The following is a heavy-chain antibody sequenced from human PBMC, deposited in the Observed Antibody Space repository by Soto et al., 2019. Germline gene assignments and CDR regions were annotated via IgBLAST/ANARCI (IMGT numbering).Heavy chain of an antibody. J-gene: IGHJ5*02. CDR1: GFTFSSYG. CDR3: AKEGIVVVPAALDP. Sequence: GGSLRLSCAASGFTFSSYGMHWVRQAPGRGLEWVAVISYDGSNKYYADSVKGRFTISRDNSKNTLYLQMNSLRAEDTAVYYCAKEGIVVVPAALDPWGQGTLVTVSS. V-gene: IGHV3-30*18. D-gene: IGHD2-2*01. CDR2: ISYDGSNK.